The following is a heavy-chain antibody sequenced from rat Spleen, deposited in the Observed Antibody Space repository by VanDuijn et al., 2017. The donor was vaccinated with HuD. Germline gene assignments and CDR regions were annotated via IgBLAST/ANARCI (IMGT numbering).Heavy chain of an antibody. CDR1: GFTFSNYY. Sequence: EVQLVESGGGLVQPGRSLKLSCAASGFTFSNYYMAWVRQAPTKGLEWVAYISTGGGSTYYRDSVKGRFTISRDNAKSTLYLQMDSLRSEDTATYYCTTGRDYSGDGYWYFDFWGPGTMVTVSS. V-gene: IGHV5-27*01. D-gene: IGHD1-1*01. CDR2: ISTGGGST. J-gene: IGHJ1*01. CDR3: TTGRDYSGDGYWYFDF.